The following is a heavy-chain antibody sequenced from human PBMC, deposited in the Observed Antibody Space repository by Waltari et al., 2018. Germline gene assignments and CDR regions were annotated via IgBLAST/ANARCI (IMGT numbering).Heavy chain of an antibody. V-gene: IGHV1-69*12. CDR1: GGTFSSYA. J-gene: IGHJ3*02. CDR3: ASRYYYDSSGYYMAYAFDI. CDR2: IIAIFGTP. Sequence: QVQLVQSGAEVKKPGSSVKVSCKASGGTFSSYAISWVRQAPGQGLEWMVGIIAIFGTPNYAQKFQGRVPITADESTSTAYMELSSLRSEDTAVYYCASRYYYDSSGYYMAYAFDIWGQGTMVTVSS. D-gene: IGHD3-22*01.